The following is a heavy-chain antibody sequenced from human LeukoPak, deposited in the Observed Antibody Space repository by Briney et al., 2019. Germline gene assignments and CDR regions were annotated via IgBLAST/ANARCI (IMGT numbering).Heavy chain of an antibody. D-gene: IGHD7-27*01. Sequence: ASVKVSCKASGYTFTSYGISWVRQAPGQGLEWMGWINPNSGGTNYAQKFQGRVTMTRDTSISTAYMELSRLRSDDTAVYYCARVKLTGDRRDFDYWGQGTLVTVSS. CDR1: GYTFTSYG. CDR2: INPNSGGT. J-gene: IGHJ4*02. CDR3: ARVKLTGDRRDFDY. V-gene: IGHV1-2*02.